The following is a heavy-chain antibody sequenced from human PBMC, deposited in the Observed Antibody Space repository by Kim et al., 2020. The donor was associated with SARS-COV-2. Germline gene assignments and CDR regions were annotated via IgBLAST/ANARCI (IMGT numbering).Heavy chain of an antibody. D-gene: IGHD3-10*01. V-gene: IGHV3-30*18. CDR2: ISYDGSNE. J-gene: IGHJ6*02. CDR1: GFTFSVFG. CDR3: AKAQKGRPRFGAMDV. Sequence: GGSLRLSCAASGFTFSVFGMYWVRQTPGKGLEWVAVISYDGSNEYYADSVKGRFTISRDNSKNTLSLQMNSLTSEDTAVFYCAKAQKGRPRFGAMDVWGQGTTVIVSS.